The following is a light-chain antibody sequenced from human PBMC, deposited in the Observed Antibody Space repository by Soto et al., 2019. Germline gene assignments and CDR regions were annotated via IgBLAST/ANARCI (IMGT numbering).Light chain of an antibody. J-gene: IGLJ1*01. CDR2: DVN. CDR3: SSYTSSNTLYV. CDR1: SSDVGGYNY. V-gene: IGLV2-14*01. Sequence: QSALTQPASVSGSPGQSITISCTGTSSDVGGYNYVSWYQQHPGKAPKLMIYDVNNRPSGVSDRFSGSKSGNTASLTISGLQDEDEADYFCSSYTSSNTLYVLGAGTKVTVL.